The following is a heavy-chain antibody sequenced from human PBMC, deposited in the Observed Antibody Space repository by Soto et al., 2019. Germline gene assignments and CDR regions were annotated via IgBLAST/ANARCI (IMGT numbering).Heavy chain of an antibody. CDR3: ARDILRYFDWEYYFDY. J-gene: IGHJ4*02. CDR2: ISSSSYI. V-gene: IGHV3-21*01. Sequence: PGGSLRLSCVGSGFTFSSYSMNWVRQAPGKGLEWVSSISSSSYIYYADSVKGRFTISRDNAKNSLYLQMNSLRAEDTAVYYCARDILRYFDWEYYFDYWGQGTLVTVSS. CDR1: GFTFSSYS. D-gene: IGHD3-9*01.